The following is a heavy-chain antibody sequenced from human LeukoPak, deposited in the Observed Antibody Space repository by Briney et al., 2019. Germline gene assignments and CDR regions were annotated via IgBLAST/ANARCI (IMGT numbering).Heavy chain of an antibody. V-gene: IGHV1-69*13. J-gene: IGHJ4*02. Sequence: RGASVKVPCKASGGTFSSYAISWVRQAPGQGLEWMGGIIPIFGTANYAQKFQGRVTITADESTSTAYMELSSLRSEDTAVYYCARFSTVTPHLDYWGQGTLVTVSS. CDR2: IIPIFGTA. D-gene: IGHD4-17*01. CDR3: ARFSTVTPHLDY. CDR1: GGTFSSYA.